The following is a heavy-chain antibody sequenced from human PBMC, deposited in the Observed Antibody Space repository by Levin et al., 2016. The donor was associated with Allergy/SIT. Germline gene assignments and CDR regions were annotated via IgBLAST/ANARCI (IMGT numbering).Heavy chain of an antibody. D-gene: IGHD3/OR15-3a*01. Sequence: WVRQAPGQGLEWMGWISGDTGVTNVAEKFKDRVTMTSDTSTKTIYMELKSLRSDDTAVYYCATDRISRGLFQYWGQGTLVTVSS. CDR3: ATDRISRGLFQY. V-gene: IGHV1-18*01. J-gene: IGHJ1*01. CDR2: ISGDTGVT.